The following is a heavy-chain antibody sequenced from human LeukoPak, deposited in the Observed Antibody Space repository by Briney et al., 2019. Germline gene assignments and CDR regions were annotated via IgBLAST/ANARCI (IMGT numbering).Heavy chain of an antibody. V-gene: IGHV3-48*03. CDR2: ISSSGSTI. D-gene: IGHD5-24*01. CDR3: ARDLRGDGYNSFDY. CDR1: GFTFSNYE. J-gene: IGHJ4*02. Sequence: GGSLRLSCAASGFTFSNYEMNWVRQAPGRGLEWVSYISSSGSTIYYADSVEGRFTISRDNAKNSLYLQMNSLRPEDTAVYYCARDLRGDGYNSFDYWGQGTLVTVSS.